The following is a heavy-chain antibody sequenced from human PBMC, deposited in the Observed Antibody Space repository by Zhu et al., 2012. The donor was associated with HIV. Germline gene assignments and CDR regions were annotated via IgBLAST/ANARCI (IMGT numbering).Heavy chain of an antibody. CDR2: IYYTGDT. Sequence: QVQLQESGPGLVKPSQTLSLTCTVSGDSVSSGLYYWTWIRQPPGKGPEWIGYIYYTGDTYYNPSLKSRLTVSLDTSKNQFSLELTSLTAADTAVYYCARARTVREVLGPRPFDSWGQGTLVSVSS. J-gene: IGHJ4*02. CDR3: ARARTVREVLGPRPFDS. D-gene: IGHD3-10*01. CDR1: GDSVSSGLYY. V-gene: IGHV4-30-4*01.